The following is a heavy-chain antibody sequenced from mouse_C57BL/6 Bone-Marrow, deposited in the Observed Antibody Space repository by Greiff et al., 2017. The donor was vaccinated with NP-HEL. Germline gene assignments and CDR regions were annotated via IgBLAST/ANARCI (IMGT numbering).Heavy chain of an antibody. Sequence: VQLQQSGAELVRPGASVKLSCKASGYTFTDYYINWVKQRPGPGLEWIARIYPGSGNTYYNEKFKGTATLTAEKSSSTAYMQLSSLTSEDSSVYFCARSRSDDFDYWGQGTTLTVSS. CDR3: ARSRSDDFDY. CDR2: IYPGSGNT. CDR1: GYTFTDYY. J-gene: IGHJ2*01. V-gene: IGHV1-76*01.